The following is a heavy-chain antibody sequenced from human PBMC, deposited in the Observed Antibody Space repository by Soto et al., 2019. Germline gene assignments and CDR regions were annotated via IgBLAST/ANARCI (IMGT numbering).Heavy chain of an antibody. J-gene: IGHJ4*02. V-gene: IGHV3-30*04. Sequence: GGSLRLSCAASGFTFSDYPMHWVRQVSGKGLEWMAVISYNGRSILYADSVKGRFTITRDDPSNTLYLHMNSLRPEDTAVYYCARDLFRGAPDYLAHWGQGTPVTVS. D-gene: IGHD1-26*01. CDR2: ISYNGRSI. CDR1: GFTFSDYP. CDR3: ARDLFRGAPDYLAH.